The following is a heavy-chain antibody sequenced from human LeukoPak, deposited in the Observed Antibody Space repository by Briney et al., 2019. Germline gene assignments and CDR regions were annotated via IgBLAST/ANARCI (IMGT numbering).Heavy chain of an antibody. CDR1: GFTFSSYS. CDR2: ITSSSSSM. Sequence: PGGSLRLSCAASGFTFSSYSMHWVRQAPGKGLEWVSSITSSSSSMSYADSVVGRFTISRDNAKNSLYLQMSSLSAEDTAVYYCRFGDFNDYWGQGTLVTVSS. D-gene: IGHD3-10*01. CDR3: RFGDFNDY. J-gene: IGHJ4*02. V-gene: IGHV3-21*01.